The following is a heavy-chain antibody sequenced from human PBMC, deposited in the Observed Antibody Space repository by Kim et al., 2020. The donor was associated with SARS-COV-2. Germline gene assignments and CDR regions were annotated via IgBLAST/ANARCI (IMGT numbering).Heavy chain of an antibody. CDR2: IYPGDSDT. V-gene: IGHV5-51*01. CDR1: GYSFTSYW. D-gene: IGHD2-21*02. J-gene: IGHJ3*02. CDR3: ARRKTPGIVVVTATDAFDI. Sequence: GESLKISCKGSGYSFTSYWIGWVRQMPGKGLEWMGIIYPGDSDTRYSPSFQGQVTISADKSISTAYLQWSSLKASDTAMYYCARRKTPGIVVVTATDAFDIWGQGTMVTVSS.